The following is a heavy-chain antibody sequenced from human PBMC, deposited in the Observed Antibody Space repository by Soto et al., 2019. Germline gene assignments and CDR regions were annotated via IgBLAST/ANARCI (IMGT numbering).Heavy chain of an antibody. CDR1: GFTFSSYG. D-gene: IGHD3-9*01. CDR3: AREGYFDWLSSLDY. J-gene: IGHJ4*02. V-gene: IGHV3-30*03. Sequence: GGSLRLSCAASGFTFSSYGMHWVRQAPGKGLEWVAVISYDGSNKYYADSVKGRFTISRDNAKNTLYLQMNSLRAEDTAFYYCAREGYFDWLSSLDYWGQGTLVTVSS. CDR2: ISYDGSNK.